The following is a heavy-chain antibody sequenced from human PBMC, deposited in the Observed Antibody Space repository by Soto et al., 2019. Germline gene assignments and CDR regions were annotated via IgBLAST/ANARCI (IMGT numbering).Heavy chain of an antibody. CDR3: GY. Sequence: SETMPLTCAVYGGPFSGSYWSWIRQPPGNGLEWIGQIHHSGSGIYNPSLKCLVTISVDTAKNQFSLKLRSVTAADSAVYFVGYWGQGTLVAVSS. CDR2: IHHSGSG. V-gene: IGHV4-34*01. J-gene: IGHJ4*02. CDR1: GGPFSGSY.